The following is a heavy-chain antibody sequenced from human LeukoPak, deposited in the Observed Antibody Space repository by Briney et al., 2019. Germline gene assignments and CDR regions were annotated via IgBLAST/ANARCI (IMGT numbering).Heavy chain of an antibody. CDR3: PRQSGGPYNWFDP. D-gene: IGHD2-15*01. CDR2: IYSDGST. V-gene: IGHV3-66*04. Sequence: GGSLRLSCAASGFTVSSDYMNWVRQAPGKGLEWVSVIYSDGSTYYADSVKGRFTISRDKSKNTLYLQLNSLRAEDTAVYFCPRQSGGPYNWFDPWGQGTLVTVSS. CDR1: GFTVSSDY. J-gene: IGHJ5*02.